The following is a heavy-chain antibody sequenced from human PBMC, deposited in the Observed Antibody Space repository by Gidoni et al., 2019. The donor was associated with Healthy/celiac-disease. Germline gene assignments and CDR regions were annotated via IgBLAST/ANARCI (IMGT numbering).Heavy chain of an antibody. Sequence: QVQLVESGGGLVKPGGSLILSCAASGFTLSYYHLTWVRQAPGKGLEWVSYISSSSSYTNYADSVKGRFTISRDNAKNSLYLQMNSLRAEDTAVYYCARDVKIARGLRGGIRVDAFDIWGQGTMVTVSS. CDR1: GFTLSYYH. V-gene: IGHV3-11*05. CDR3: ARDVKIARGLRGGIRVDAFDI. D-gene: IGHD5-12*01. CDR2: ISSSSSYT. J-gene: IGHJ3*02.